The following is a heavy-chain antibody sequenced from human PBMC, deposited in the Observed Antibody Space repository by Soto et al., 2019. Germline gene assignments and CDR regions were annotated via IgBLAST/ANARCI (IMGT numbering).Heavy chain of an antibody. CDR2: IYPGDSDT. V-gene: IGHV5-51*01. CDR3: AMCHDPHVDTAMATGLFFDY. Sequence: GESLKISCKGSGYSFTSYWIGWVRQMPGKGLEWMGIIYPGDSDTRYSPSFQGQVTISADKSISTAYLPWSSLKASDTAMYYCAMCHDPHVDTAMATGLFFDYWGQGTLVTVSS. D-gene: IGHD5-18*01. J-gene: IGHJ4*02. CDR1: GYSFTSYW.